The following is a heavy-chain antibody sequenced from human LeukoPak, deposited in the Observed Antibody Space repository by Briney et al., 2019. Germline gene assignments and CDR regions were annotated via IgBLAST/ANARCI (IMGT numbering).Heavy chain of an antibody. CDR3: AKDLIREHRIAAAGKGLIDY. Sequence: GGSLRLSCAASGFTFSSYGMSWVRQAPGKGLEWVSAISGSGGSTYYADSVKGRFTISRDNSKNTLYLQMNSLRAEDTAVYYCAKDLIREHRIAAAGKGLIDYWGQGTLVTVSS. D-gene: IGHD6-13*01. CDR2: ISGSGGST. J-gene: IGHJ4*02. CDR1: GFTFSSYG. V-gene: IGHV3-23*01.